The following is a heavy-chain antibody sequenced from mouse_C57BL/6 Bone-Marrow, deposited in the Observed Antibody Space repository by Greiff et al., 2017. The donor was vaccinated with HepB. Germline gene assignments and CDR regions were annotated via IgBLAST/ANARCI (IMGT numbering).Heavy chain of an antibody. CDR1: GYTFTSYW. Sequence: QVQLQQPGAELVKPGASVKVSCKASGYTFTSYWMHWVKQRPGQGLEWIGMIHPNSGSTNYNEKFKSKATLTVDKSSSTAYMQLSSLTSEDSAVYYCARGFITTVVADYWGQGTTLTVSS. CDR2: IHPNSGST. D-gene: IGHD1-1*01. V-gene: IGHV1-64*01. CDR3: ARGFITTVVADY. J-gene: IGHJ2*01.